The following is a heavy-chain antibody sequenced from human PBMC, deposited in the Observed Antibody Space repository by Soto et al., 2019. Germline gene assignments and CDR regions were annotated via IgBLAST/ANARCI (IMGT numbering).Heavy chain of an antibody. J-gene: IGHJ6*03. CDR3: ARADSTYCSNVLWSPLDNQLVQE. D-gene: IGHD2-8*01. CDR1: GYILTEYH. Sequence: ASVKVAFKASGYILTEYHIHLVRHAPGQGLEWLGLMNPKSGGTSTAQKFQGCVTMTTDTSISTASMELTRLTYDDTAIYYCARADSTYCSNVLWSPLDNQLVQEWGKATT. CDR2: MNPKSGGT. V-gene: IGHV1-2*04.